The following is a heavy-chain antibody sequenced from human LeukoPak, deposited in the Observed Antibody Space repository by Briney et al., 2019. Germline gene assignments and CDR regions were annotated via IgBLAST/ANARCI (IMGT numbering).Heavy chain of an antibody. CDR2: IIPIFGTA. J-gene: IGHJ6*02. Sequence: SVKVSCKASGGTFSSYAISWVRQAPGQGLEWMGGIIPIFGTANYAQKFQGRVTITADESTSTAYMELSSLRSEDTAIYYCARAKRETSTRPWTSGMDVWGQGTRVTVSS. D-gene: IGHD3/OR15-3a*01. V-gene: IGHV1-69*13. CDR1: GGTFSSYA. CDR3: ARAKRETSTRPWTSGMDV.